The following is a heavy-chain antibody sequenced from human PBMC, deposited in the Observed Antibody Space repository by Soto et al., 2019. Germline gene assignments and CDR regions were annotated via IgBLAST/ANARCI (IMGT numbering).Heavy chain of an antibody. J-gene: IGHJ3*02. V-gene: IGHV4-30-4*02. CDR1: GGPMSRGDYY. CDR2: IYHTGST. D-gene: IGHD4-17*01. CDR3: ARDPLYDYGDLSHVFDI. Sequence: SEPLSLTCTVSGGPMSRGDYYWSWIRQPPGKGLEWIGFIYHTGSTYYSPSLKNRVAISVDTSKNQFSLKLSSVTAADTAVYFCARDPLYDYGDLSHVFDIWGQLTMVTVSS.